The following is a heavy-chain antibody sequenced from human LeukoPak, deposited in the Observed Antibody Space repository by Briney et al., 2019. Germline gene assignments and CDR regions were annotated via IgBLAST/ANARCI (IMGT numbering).Heavy chain of an antibody. D-gene: IGHD5-24*01. Sequence: SETLSLTCAVSGGSISSGGYSWSWIRQPPGKGLEWIGYIYHSGSTYYNPSLKSRVTISVDRSKNQFSLKLSSVTAADTAVYYCAREVRWLQSYWFDPWGQGTLVTVSS. V-gene: IGHV4-30-2*01. CDR3: AREVRWLQSYWFDP. CDR1: GGSISSGGYS. J-gene: IGHJ5*02. CDR2: IYHSGST.